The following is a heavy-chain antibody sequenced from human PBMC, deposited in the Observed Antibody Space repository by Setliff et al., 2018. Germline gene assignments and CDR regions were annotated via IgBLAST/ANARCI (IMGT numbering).Heavy chain of an antibody. Sequence: PSETLSLTCTVSGGSISSYYWSWIRQPPGKGLEWIGYIHISGSTNYNPSLKSRVTISVDTSKNQFSLKLSSVTAADTAVYFCARDTPHDPVSSNWYRNWFDPWGQGILVTVSS. D-gene: IGHD6-13*01. V-gene: IGHV4-4*08. J-gene: IGHJ5*02. CDR1: GGSISSYY. CDR2: IHISGST. CDR3: ARDTPHDPVSSNWYRNWFDP.